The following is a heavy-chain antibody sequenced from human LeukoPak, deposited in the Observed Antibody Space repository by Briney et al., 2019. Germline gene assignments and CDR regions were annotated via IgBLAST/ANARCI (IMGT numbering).Heavy chain of an antibody. J-gene: IGHJ4*02. CDR2: IIPILGTA. CDR3: ARGSGSYYDPLDY. D-gene: IGHD1-26*01. V-gene: IGHV1-69*10. CDR1: GGTFSSYA. Sequence: GASVKVSCKASGGTFSSYAISWVRQAPGQGLEWMGGIIPILGTANYAQKFQGRVTITADRSTSTAYMELSSLRSEDTAVYYCARGSGSYYDPLDYWGQGTLVTVSS.